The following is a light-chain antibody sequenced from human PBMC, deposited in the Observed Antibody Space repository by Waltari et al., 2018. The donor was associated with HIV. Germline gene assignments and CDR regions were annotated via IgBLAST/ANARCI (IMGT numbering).Light chain of an antibody. V-gene: IGKV3-11*01. CDR2: DAS. CDR1: QIVSSY. Sequence: EIVLTQSPATLSLSPGERATLSCRASQIVSSYLAWYQQKPGQAPRLPIYDASNRATGIPARFSGSGSGTDFTLTISSLEPEDFTVYYCQQRSNWPLTFGGGTKVEIK. CDR3: QQRSNWPLT. J-gene: IGKJ4*01.